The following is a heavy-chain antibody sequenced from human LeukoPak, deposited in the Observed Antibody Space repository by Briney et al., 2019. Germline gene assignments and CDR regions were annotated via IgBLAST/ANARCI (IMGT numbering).Heavy chain of an antibody. CDR2: ISSTSSTV. V-gene: IGHV3-48*02. Sequence: GGSLRLSCAASGFTFSSYVMSWVRQAPGKGLEWVSYISSTSSTVYYADSVKGRFTISRDNAKNSLYLQMNSLRDEDTAVYYCARDMEIGTMVTFKYWYWGQGTLVTVSS. CDR1: GFTFSSYV. CDR3: ARDMEIGTMVTFKYWY. D-gene: IGHD3-16*01. J-gene: IGHJ4*02.